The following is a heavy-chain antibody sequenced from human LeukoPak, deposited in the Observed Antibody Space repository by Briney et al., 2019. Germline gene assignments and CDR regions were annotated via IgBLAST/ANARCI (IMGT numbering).Heavy chain of an antibody. CDR3: ARSAVAGTLSAYYFEY. D-gene: IGHD6-19*01. CDR1: GYTFITND. Sequence: ASVKVSCKASGYTFITNDINWVRQAPGQGLEWMGWVNPYNGNTNYAQKLQGRVTMTTDTSTNTAYMELRRLRSDDTAVCYCARSAVAGTLSAYYFEYWGQGTLVTASS. CDR2: VNPYNGNT. J-gene: IGHJ4*02. V-gene: IGHV1-18*04.